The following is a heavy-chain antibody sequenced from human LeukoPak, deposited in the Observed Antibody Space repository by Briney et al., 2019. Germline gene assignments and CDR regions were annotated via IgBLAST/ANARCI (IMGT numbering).Heavy chain of an antibody. CDR3: ARDPYSGNYGAYYYYYMDV. V-gene: IGHV4-4*07. J-gene: IGHJ6*03. CDR1: GGSISRYY. D-gene: IGHD1-26*01. CDR2: IYSSGST. Sequence: SETLSLTCTVSGGSISRYYWSWIRQPAGKGLEWIGRIYSSGSTTYNPSLKSRVTMSIDTSKNQFSLKLSFVTAADTAEYYCARDPYSGNYGAYYYYYMDVWGKGTTVTVSS.